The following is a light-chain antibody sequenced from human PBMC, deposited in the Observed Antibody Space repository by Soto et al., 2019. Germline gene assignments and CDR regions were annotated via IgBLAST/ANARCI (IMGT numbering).Light chain of an antibody. CDR2: EVS. CDR1: SSDVGGYNY. Sequence: QSALTQPPSASGSPGQSVTISCTGTSSDVGGYNYVSWYQQHPGKAPKLMIYEVSKRPSGVPDRFSGSKSGNTASLTVSGLQAEDEADYHCCSLANLNSFPYVFGTGTKLTVL. CDR3: CSLANLNSFPYV. V-gene: IGLV2-8*01. J-gene: IGLJ1*01.